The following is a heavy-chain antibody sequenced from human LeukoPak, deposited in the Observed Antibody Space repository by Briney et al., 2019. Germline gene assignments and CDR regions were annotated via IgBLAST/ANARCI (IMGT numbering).Heavy chain of an antibody. CDR1: GGTFSSYA. CDR3: ASLPGPPLLDAFDI. J-gene: IGHJ3*02. CDR2: IIPIFGTA. V-gene: IGHV1-69*06. D-gene: IGHD2-15*01. Sequence: SVKVSCKASGGTFSSYAISWVRQAPVQGLEWMGGIIPIFGTANYAQRFQGRVTITADKSTSTAYMELSSLRSEDTAVYYCASLPGPPLLDAFDIWGQGTMVTVSS.